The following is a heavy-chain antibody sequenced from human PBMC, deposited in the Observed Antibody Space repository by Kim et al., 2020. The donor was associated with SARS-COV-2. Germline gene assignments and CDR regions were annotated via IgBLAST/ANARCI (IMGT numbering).Heavy chain of an antibody. V-gene: IGHV1-69*13. D-gene: IGHD4-17*01. Sequence: SVKVSCKASGGTFSSYAISWVRQAPGQGLEWMGGIIPIFGTANYAQKFQGRVTITADESTSTAYMELSSLRPEDTAVYYCARGSSVTTQVRYYYYGMDVWGQGTAVTVTS. J-gene: IGHJ6*02. CDR1: GGTFSSYA. CDR3: ARGSSVTTQVRYYYYGMDV. CDR2: IIPIFGTA.